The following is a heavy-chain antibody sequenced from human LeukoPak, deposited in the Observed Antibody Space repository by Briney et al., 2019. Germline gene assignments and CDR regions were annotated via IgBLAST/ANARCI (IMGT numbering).Heavy chain of an antibody. CDR3: ASLSSGWGRNTRFDY. CDR2: INHSGST. Sequence: KPSETLSLTCAVYGGSFSGYYWSWIRQPPGKGLEWIGEINHSGSTNYDPSLKSRVTMSVDTSKNQFSLKLSSVTAADTAVYYCASLSSGWGRNTRFDYWGQGTLVTVSS. J-gene: IGHJ4*02. V-gene: IGHV4-34*01. CDR1: GGSFSGYY. D-gene: IGHD3-16*01.